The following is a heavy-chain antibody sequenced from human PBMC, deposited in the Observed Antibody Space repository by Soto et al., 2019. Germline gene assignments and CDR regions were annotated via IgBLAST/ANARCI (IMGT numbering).Heavy chain of an antibody. J-gene: IGHJ6*02. V-gene: IGHV4-59*12. CDR3: ARGRGRIVVVPAASAYYYYGMDV. D-gene: IGHD2-2*01. CDR1: AGSITDYY. Sequence: QAQLQESGPGLVKPSETLSLTCSVSAGSITDYYWTWIRQPPGKGLEWMGYSYYTGSTNYNPSLKSRVTISVDTSKNQFSLKLSSVTAADTAVYYCARGRGRIVVVPAASAYYYYGMDVWGQGTTVTVSS. CDR2: SYYTGST.